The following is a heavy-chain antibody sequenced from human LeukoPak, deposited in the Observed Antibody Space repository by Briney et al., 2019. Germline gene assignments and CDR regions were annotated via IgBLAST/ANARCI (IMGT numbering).Heavy chain of an antibody. CDR2: IYTSGST. J-gene: IGHJ6*02. V-gene: IGHV4-4*07. CDR3: ARDRRIAAAGTLVNYYYGMDV. CDR1: GGSISSYY. D-gene: IGHD6-13*01. Sequence: PSETLSLTCTVSGGSISSYYWSLIRQPAGKGLEWIGRIYTSGSTNYNPSLKSRVTMSVDTSKNQFSLKLSSVTAADTAVYYCARDRRIAAAGTLVNYYYGMDVWGQGTTVTVSS.